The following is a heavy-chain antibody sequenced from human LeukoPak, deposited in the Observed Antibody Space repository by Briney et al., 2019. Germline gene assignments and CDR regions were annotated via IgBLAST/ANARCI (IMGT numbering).Heavy chain of an antibody. Sequence: GASVKVSCKASGYTFTSYAMHWVRQAPGQRLEWMGWINAGNGNTKYSQKFQGRVTITRDTSASTAYMELSSLRSEDTAVYYCARDGVTMVRGVKGDAFDIWGQGTMVTVSS. CDR1: GYTFTSYA. CDR2: INAGNGNT. CDR3: ARDGVTMVRGVKGDAFDI. V-gene: IGHV1-3*01. D-gene: IGHD3-10*01. J-gene: IGHJ3*02.